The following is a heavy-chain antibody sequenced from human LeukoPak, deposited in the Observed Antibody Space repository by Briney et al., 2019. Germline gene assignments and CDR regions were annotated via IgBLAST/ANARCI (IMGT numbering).Heavy chain of an antibody. CDR2: IYYSGST. Sequence: SETLSLTCTVSGGSISSSSYYWGWIRQPPGKGLEWIGNIYYSGSTYYNPSLNSRVTISVDTAKNQFSLKLTSVTAADTAVYYCARRGGGYSYGSNDYWGQGTLVTVSS. J-gene: IGHJ4*02. CDR1: GGSISSSSYY. CDR3: ARRGGGYSYGSNDY. D-gene: IGHD5-18*01. V-gene: IGHV4-39*01.